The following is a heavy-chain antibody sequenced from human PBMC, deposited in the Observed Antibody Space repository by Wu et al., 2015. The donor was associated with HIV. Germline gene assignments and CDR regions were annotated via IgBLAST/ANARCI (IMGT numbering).Heavy chain of an antibody. V-gene: IGHV1-69*12. Sequence: QVRLVQSGAEVKKPGSSVKVSCKASGGTFSSFALSWVRQAPGQGLEWVGGIISLFDTSHSAQNFRDRVTITADESTSIAYMELNSLTFEDTAVYYCARVAGSSWYREFDMWGQGTMVTSLQ. J-gene: IGHJ3*02. D-gene: IGHD6-13*01. CDR1: GGTFSSFA. CDR3: ARVAGSSWYREFDM. CDR2: IISLFDTS.